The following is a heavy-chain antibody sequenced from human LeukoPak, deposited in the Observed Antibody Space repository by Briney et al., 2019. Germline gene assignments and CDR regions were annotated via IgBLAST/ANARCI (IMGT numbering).Heavy chain of an antibody. D-gene: IGHD3-16*01. V-gene: IGHV4-61*02. CDR1: GASINSGDFF. J-gene: IGHJ6*02. Sequence: TSQTLSLTCTVSGASINSGDFFWSWIRQAPGQGLEWIGRIYTSGSTNYNPSLKSRVTMSVDTSKNQFSLKLSSVTAADTAVYYCAREELGGSFYYGMDVWGQGTTVTVSS. CDR2: IYTSGST. CDR3: AREELGGSFYYGMDV.